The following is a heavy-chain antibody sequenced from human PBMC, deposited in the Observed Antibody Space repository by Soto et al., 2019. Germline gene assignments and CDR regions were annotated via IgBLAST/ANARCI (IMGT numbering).Heavy chain of an antibody. CDR2: VSPYDGYT. CDR1: GYTFSSYG. D-gene: IGHD3-22*01. Sequence: QVQLVQSGAEVKKPGASVKVSCKASGYTFSSYGINWVRQAPGQGLEWLGWVSPYDGYTNYAQILQGRVSMTTDTSKKTAYMGVRGLRSDDTAVYYCARGGYYDSSGTRNYFYYGTNVWGQGTTVTVSS. CDR3: ARGGYYDSSGTRNYFYYGTNV. J-gene: IGHJ6*02. V-gene: IGHV1-18*01.